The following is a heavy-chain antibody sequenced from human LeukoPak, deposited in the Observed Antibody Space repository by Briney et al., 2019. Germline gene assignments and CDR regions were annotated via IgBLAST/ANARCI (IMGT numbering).Heavy chain of an antibody. CDR1: GYSFSSYW. CDR2: IYPGDSDT. J-gene: IGHJ4*02. Sequence: GESLKISCKGSGYSFSSYWIGWVRQTPGKGLEWMGIIYPGDSDTKYSPSFQGQVTISADKSISTAYLQWSSLKASDTAMYYCARRIAAAGQDYFDYWGQGTLVTVSS. D-gene: IGHD6-13*01. V-gene: IGHV5-51*01. CDR3: ARRIAAAGQDYFDY.